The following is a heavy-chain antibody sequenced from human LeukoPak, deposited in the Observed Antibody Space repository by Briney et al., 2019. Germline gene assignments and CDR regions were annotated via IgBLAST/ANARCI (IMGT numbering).Heavy chain of an antibody. D-gene: IGHD6-19*01. CDR3: AKERSSGWPDY. V-gene: IGHV3-30*18. Sequence: GGSLRLSCAASGFTFSDYGMHWVAQAPGKGLEWVAVISYDGSTKYYADSVKGRFTISRDNSKNTLYLQMNSLRAEDTAEYYCAKERSSGWPDYWGQGTLVTVSS. CDR2: ISYDGSTK. J-gene: IGHJ4*02. CDR1: GFTFSDYG.